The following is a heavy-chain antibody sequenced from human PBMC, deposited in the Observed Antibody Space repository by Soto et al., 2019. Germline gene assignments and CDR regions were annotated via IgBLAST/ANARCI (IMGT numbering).Heavy chain of an antibody. Sequence: EVQLVESGGGLDQPGGSLRLSCAASGFTFSDHYMDWVRQAPGKALEWVGRSRNKANSYTTQYAASVRGRFTISRDDSQNSLYLQMNSLKTEDTAVYYCASDLGSWGQGTLVTVSS. CDR3: ASDLGS. CDR2: SRNKANSYTT. V-gene: IGHV3-72*01. CDR1: GFTFSDHY. J-gene: IGHJ5*02.